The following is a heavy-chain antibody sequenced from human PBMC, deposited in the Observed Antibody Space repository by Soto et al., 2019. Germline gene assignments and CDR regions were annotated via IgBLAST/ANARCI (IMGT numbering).Heavy chain of an antibody. J-gene: IGHJ4*02. CDR1: GYTFTGYY. V-gene: IGHV1-2*02. CDR3: ARDAYSSSWYDFDY. CDR2: INPNNGGT. D-gene: IGHD6-13*01. Sequence: ASVKVSCKASGYTFTGYYMHWVRQAPGQGLEWMGWINPNNGGTNYVQRFQGRVTMTRDTSISTAYMELSRLRSDDTAVYYCARDAYSSSWYDFDYWGQGTLVTVSS.